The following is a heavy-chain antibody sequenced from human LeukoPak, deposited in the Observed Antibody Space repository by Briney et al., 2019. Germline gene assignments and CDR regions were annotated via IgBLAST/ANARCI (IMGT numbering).Heavy chain of an antibody. CDR2: ISSSGSTI. CDR3: ARDPDYGDYGFDY. J-gene: IGHJ4*02. D-gene: IGHD4-17*01. V-gene: IGHV3-48*03. Sequence: GGSLRLSCAASGFTFSSYEMNWVRQAPGKGLEWVSYISSSGSTIYYADSVKGRFTISRDNAKNSLYLQMNCLRAEDTAVYYCARDPDYGDYGFDYWGQGTLVTVSS. CDR1: GFTFSSYE.